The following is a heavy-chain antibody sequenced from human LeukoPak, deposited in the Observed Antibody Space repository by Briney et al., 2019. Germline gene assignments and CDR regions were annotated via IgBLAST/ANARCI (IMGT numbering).Heavy chain of an antibody. J-gene: IGHJ4*02. Sequence: GGSLRLSCAASGFTFSSYEMNWVRQAPGKGLEWVSYISGSGSTIYYADSVKGRFTTSRDNAKNSLHLQMNSLRAEDTAVYYCAKKPLWFGEFFDYWGQGTLVTVSS. CDR1: GFTFSSYE. V-gene: IGHV3-48*03. D-gene: IGHD3-10*01. CDR2: ISGSGSTI. CDR3: AKKPLWFGEFFDY.